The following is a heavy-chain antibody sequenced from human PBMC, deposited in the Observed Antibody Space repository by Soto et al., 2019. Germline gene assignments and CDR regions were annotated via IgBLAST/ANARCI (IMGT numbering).Heavy chain of an antibody. V-gene: IGHV3-48*02. J-gene: IGHJ4*02. CDR3: TRDRTPQNTGWPIFEY. CDR2: ISGVNSDV. Sequence: EVQLMESGGGLVQPGGSLRLSCAASGFTLSRYPMNWVRQAPGKGLAWVSFISGVNSDVFYADSVKGRLTISRDNAKNALYLQMNSLRDEDTAVYYCTRDRTPQNTGWPIFEYWGQGTLGTVAS. D-gene: IGHD6-19*01. CDR1: GFTLSRYP.